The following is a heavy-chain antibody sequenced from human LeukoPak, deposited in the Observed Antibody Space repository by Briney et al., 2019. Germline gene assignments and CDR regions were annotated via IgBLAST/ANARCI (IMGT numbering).Heavy chain of an antibody. CDR2: TYYRSKWFN. CDR1: GDSVTSNSAA. Sequence: PSQTISLTCAISGDSVTSNSAAWNWIRQSPSRGLEWLGRTYYRSKWFNDYAVSVKSRMTINPDTSKNQISLQLNSVTPEDTAVYYCARAITIIRGTLSPFDYWGQGTLVTVSS. J-gene: IGHJ4*02. V-gene: IGHV6-1*01. CDR3: ARAITIIRGTLSPFDY. D-gene: IGHD3-10*01.